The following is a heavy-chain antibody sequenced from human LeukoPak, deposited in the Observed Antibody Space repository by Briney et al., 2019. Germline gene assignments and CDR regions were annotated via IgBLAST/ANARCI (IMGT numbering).Heavy chain of an antibody. CDR3: ARVNTYCGGDCSTFDY. CDR1: GGSISSNY. J-gene: IGHJ4*02. D-gene: IGHD2-21*02. Sequence: PSETLPVTCTVSGGSISSNYWSWIRQPPGKGLEWIGYIYYTGSTNYYNPSHKSRVTISVDTSKNQFSLKLSSVTAADTAVYYCARVNTYCGGDCSTFDYWGQETVVPVFS. V-gene: IGHV4-59*01. CDR2: IYYTGST.